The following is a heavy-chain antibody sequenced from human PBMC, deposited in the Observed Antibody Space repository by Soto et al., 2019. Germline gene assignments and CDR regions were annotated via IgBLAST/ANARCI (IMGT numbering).Heavy chain of an antibody. Sequence: SETLSLTCTVSGGSISSYYWSWIRQPPGKGLDWIGYIYSSGSTNYNPSLKSRVTISVDTSKNEFSLKLTSVTAADTAVYYCARFSGWYSAFDYWVLGTPVTVSS. V-gene: IGHV4-59*01. CDR3: ARFSGWYSAFDY. J-gene: IGHJ4*02. CDR1: GGSISSYY. CDR2: IYSSGST. D-gene: IGHD6-19*01.